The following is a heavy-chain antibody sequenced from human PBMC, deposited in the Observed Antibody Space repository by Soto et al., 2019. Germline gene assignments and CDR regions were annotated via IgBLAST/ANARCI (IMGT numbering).Heavy chain of an antibody. Sequence: ETLSRTCTVSGDSISGSPYFWGWIRQPPGKRLEWIGSIFYDGYTLYTPSLKSRVTISVDTSKNQFSLKLTSVAAADTAIYFCARLQAAVPHYWGQGILVTVSS. CDR1: GDSISGSPYF. D-gene: IGHD6-13*01. CDR3: ARLQAAVPHY. V-gene: IGHV4-39*01. J-gene: IGHJ4*02. CDR2: IFYDGYT.